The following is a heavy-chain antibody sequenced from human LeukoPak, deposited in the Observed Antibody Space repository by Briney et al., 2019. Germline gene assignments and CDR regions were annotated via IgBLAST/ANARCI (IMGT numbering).Heavy chain of an antibody. CDR3: AKGRSGTYYLHDY. CDR2: ISGSGGDT. J-gene: IGHJ4*02. V-gene: IGHV3-23*01. Sequence: GGSLRLSCAASGFTFSNYATSWVRQAPGKGLEWVSSISGSGGDTYYADSMEGRFSISRDNSKNTLYLQITSLRAEDTAVYYCAKGRSGTYYLHDYWGQGTLVTVSS. D-gene: IGHD3-10*01. CDR1: GFTFSNYA.